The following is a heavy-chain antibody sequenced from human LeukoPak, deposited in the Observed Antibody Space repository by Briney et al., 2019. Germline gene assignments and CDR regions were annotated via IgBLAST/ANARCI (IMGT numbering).Heavy chain of an antibody. V-gene: IGHV3-23*01. CDR2: ISGSGGST. CDR3: AKDRPLPGIAVAGMDY. J-gene: IGHJ4*02. CDR1: GGSFSGYY. Sequence: ETLSLTCAVYGGSFSGYYWSWVRQAPGKGLEWVSAISGSGGSTYYADSVKGRFTISRDNSKNTLYLQMNSLRAEDTAVYYCAKDRPLPGIAVAGMDYWGQGTLVTVSS. D-gene: IGHD6-19*01.